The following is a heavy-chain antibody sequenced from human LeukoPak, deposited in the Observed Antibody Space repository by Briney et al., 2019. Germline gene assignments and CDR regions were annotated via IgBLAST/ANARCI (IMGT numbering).Heavy chain of an antibody. CDR1: GFTFSSYS. V-gene: IGHV3-48*01. J-gene: IGHJ4*02. CDR2: ISSSSSSM. CDR3: ARDPYGARSEPDY. Sequence: GGSLRLSCAASGFTFSSYSMNWVRQAPGKVLEWVSYISSSSSSMYYADSVEGRFTISRDNAKNSLYLQMNSLRAEDTAVYYCARDPYGARSEPDYWGQGTLVTVSS. D-gene: IGHD4-17*01.